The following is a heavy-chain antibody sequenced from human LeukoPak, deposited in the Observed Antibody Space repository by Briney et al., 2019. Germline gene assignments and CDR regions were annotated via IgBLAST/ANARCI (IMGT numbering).Heavy chain of an antibody. V-gene: IGHV1-8*01. CDR2: MNPNSGNT. CDR3: AMSIHYGSGSMSYYGMDV. D-gene: IGHD3-10*01. Sequence: ASVKVSCKASGYTFTSYDINWVRQATGQGLEWMGWMNPNSGNTGYAQKFQGRVTMARNTSISTAYMELSSLRSEDTAVCYCAMSIHYGSGSMSYYGMDVWGQGTTVTVSS. J-gene: IGHJ6*02. CDR1: GYTFTSYD.